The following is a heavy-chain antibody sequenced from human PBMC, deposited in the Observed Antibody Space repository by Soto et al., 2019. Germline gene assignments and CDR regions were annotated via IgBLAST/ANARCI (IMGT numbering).Heavy chain of an antibody. CDR3: ARDGIAAAGTRSRNMDV. J-gene: IGHJ6*02. CDR1: GFTFSDYY. CDR2: ISSSGSTI. V-gene: IGHV3-11*01. Sequence: GGSLRLSCAASGFTFSDYYMSWIRQAPGKGLEWVSYISSSGSTIYYADSVKGRFAISRDNAKNSLYLQMNSLRSDDTAVYYCARDGIAAAGTRSRNMDVWGQGTTVTVSS. D-gene: IGHD6-13*01.